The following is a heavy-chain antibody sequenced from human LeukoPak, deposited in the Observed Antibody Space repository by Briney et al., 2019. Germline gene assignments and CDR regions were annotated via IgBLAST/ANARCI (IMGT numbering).Heavy chain of an antibody. V-gene: IGHV3-23*01. CDR1: GFTFSSYG. CDR2: ISGSGGST. CDR3: AKDAGYCSSTSCPRDAFDI. D-gene: IGHD2-2*01. Sequence: GGSLRLSCAASGFTFSSYGMSWVRQAPGKGLEWVSAISGSGGSTYYADSVKGRFTISRDNYKNTLYLQMNSLRAEDTAVYYCAKDAGYCSSTSCPRDAFDIWGQGTMVTVSS. J-gene: IGHJ3*02.